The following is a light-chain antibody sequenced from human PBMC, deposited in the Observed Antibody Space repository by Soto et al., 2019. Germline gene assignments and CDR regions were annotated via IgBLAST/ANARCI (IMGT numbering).Light chain of an antibody. V-gene: IGKV3-20*01. CDR2: GAS. CDR3: QQYGSSPYT. Sequence: EIVLTQSPGTLSLSPGERATLSCMASQSVSSSYLAWYQQKPGQAPRLLIYGASSRATGIPDMFSGSGSGTDFTLTISRLEPEDFAVYYYQQYGSSPYTFGQGTKLEIK. CDR1: QSVSSSY. J-gene: IGKJ2*01.